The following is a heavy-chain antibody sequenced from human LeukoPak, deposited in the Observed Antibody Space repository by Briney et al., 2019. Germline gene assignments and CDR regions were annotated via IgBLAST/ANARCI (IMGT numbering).Heavy chain of an antibody. Sequence: GGSLRLSCAASGFTFSSYGMHWVRQAPGKRLEWVAVIWYDGSNKYYADSVKGRFTMSRDNSKNTLYLQMNSLRAEDTAVYYCAKDDYGGNSGFDYWGQGTLVTVSS. CDR3: AKDDYGGNSGFDY. D-gene: IGHD4-23*01. V-gene: IGHV3-33*06. J-gene: IGHJ4*02. CDR2: IWYDGSNK. CDR1: GFTFSSYG.